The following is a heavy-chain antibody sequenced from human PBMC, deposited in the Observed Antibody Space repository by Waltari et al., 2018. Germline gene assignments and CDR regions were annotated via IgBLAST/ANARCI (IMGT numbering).Heavy chain of an antibody. D-gene: IGHD3-22*01. CDR3: ARVRYYYDSSGYYPRLDP. Sequence: QVQLVQSGAEVKKPGASVTVSCKASGYTFTSYAMHWVRQAPGQRLEWMGWINAGNGNTKYSQKFQGRVTITRDTSASTAYMELSSLRSEDTAVYYCARVRYYYDSSGYYPRLDPWGQGTLVTVSS. CDR2: INAGNGNT. CDR1: GYTFTSYA. V-gene: IGHV1-3*01. J-gene: IGHJ5*02.